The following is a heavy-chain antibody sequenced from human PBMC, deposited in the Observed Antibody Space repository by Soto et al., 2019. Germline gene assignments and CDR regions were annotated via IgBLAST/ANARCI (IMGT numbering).Heavy chain of an antibody. Sequence: SETLSLTCTVSGGSISSYYWSWIRQPPGKGQEWIGYIYYSGSTNYNPSLKSRVTISVDTSKNQFSLKLSSVTAADTAVYYCARDDGVVYYSYCSMDVWGKGMAVTVSS. CDR1: GGSISSYY. V-gene: IGHV4-59*01. CDR3: ARDDGVVYYSYCSMDV. J-gene: IGHJ6*03. CDR2: IYYSGST. D-gene: IGHD2-8*01.